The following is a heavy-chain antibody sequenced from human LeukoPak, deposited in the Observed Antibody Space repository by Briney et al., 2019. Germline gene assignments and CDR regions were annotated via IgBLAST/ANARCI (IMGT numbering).Heavy chain of an antibody. CDR2: INPNSGGT. CDR1: VYTLTHYF. CDR3: VRDKDDFWRGLWGY. J-gene: IGHJ4*02. D-gene: IGHD3-3*01. V-gene: IGHV1-2*02. Sequence: ASVKVSFQASVYTLTHYFRHWLRQPPGQGLEWMGWINPNSGGTNYTQKFQGRVTMTRDTSITTAYIEISSLRSDDTAIYYCVRDKDDFWRGLWGYWGQESLVTVSS.